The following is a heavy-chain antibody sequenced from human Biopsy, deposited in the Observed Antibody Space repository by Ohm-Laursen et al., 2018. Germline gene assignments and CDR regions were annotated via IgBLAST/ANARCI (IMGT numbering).Heavy chain of an antibody. CDR3: ALQSVAQMKNFDY. CDR2: ISPKSGDT. D-gene: IGHD6-19*01. CDR1: GYTYTSYG. J-gene: IGHJ4*02. Sequence: ASVKVSCKASGYTYTSYGISWVRQAPGQGLEWMGWISPKSGDTNYAHKFQGNITMTRDTSMSTAYMEMRRLRCDDTAVYYCALQSVAQMKNFDYWGQGTLVTVSS. V-gene: IGHV1-18*01.